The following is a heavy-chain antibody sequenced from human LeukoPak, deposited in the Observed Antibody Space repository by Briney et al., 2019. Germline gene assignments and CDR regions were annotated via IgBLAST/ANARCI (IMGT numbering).Heavy chain of an antibody. Sequence: PSETLSLTCTVSGGSISSYYWSWIRQPPGKGLEWIGYMYNSGNTNYNPSLKSRVTISVDTSKNQFSLKVSSVTAADTAVYYCARVAAVGNSKYFDYWGQGTLVTVSS. J-gene: IGHJ4*02. CDR2: MYNSGNT. D-gene: IGHD6-13*01. V-gene: IGHV4-59*01. CDR3: ARVAAVGNSKYFDY. CDR1: GGSISSYY.